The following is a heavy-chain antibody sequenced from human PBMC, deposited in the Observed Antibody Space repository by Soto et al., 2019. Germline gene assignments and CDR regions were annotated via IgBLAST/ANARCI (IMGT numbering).Heavy chain of an antibody. V-gene: IGHV2-5*02. CDR3: AHRPHPYEVYFDL. CDR2: IYWDDDK. Sequence: QITLKESGPTLVKPTQTLTLTCAFSGFSLNTPGVGVGWIRQPPGKALEWLALIYWDDDKRYSPSLEGRLTITXDPXRNQVVLTMTNLDPVDTATYYCAHRPHPYEVYFDLWGRGTLVTVSS. J-gene: IGHJ2*01. CDR1: GFSLNTPGVG. D-gene: IGHD3-22*01.